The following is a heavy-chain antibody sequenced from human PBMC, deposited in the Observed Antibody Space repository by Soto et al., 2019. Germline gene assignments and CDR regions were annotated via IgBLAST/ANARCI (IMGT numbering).Heavy chain of an antibody. Sequence: SETLSLTCTVSGASVNDYYWNWVRQPPGKGLEWIGFIHYTGSRIFNPSLQSRVTMSVDVSKSQFSLRLTSVTAADTAVYYCATWGIAVAGTRSDYWGPGTLVTVSS. V-gene: IGHV4-59*02. J-gene: IGHJ4*02. CDR3: ATWGIAVAGTRSDY. CDR1: GASVNDYY. CDR2: IHYTGSR. D-gene: IGHD6-19*01.